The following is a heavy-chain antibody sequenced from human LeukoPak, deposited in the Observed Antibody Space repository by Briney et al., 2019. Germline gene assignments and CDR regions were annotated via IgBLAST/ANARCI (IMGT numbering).Heavy chain of an antibody. J-gene: IGHJ4*02. CDR1: GYTFTYCS. CDR2: INPSGGST. V-gene: IGHV1-46*01. CDR3: ARDLHVVAAAGTTPHY. Sequence: ASVKVSCKASGYTFTYCSLHWLQQAPGQGLEWMGIINPSGGSTSYAQKFQGRVTMTRDTSTSTVYMELSSLRSEDTAVYYCARDLHVVAAAGTTPHYWGQGTLVTVSS. D-gene: IGHD6-13*01.